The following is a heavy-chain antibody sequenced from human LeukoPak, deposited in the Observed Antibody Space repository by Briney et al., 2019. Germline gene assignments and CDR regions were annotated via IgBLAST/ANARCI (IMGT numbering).Heavy chain of an antibody. V-gene: IGHV1-24*01. J-gene: IGHJ3*02. CDR3: ATDPRAYYDSSSPGRSHAFDI. Sequence: ASVKVSCKVSGYTLTELSMHWVRQAPGKGLEWMGGFDPEDGETVYAQKFQGRVTMTEDTSTDTAYMELSSLRSEDTAVYYCATDPRAYYDSSSPGRSHAFDIWGQGTMVTVSS. CDR2: FDPEDGET. D-gene: IGHD3-22*01. CDR1: GYTLTELS.